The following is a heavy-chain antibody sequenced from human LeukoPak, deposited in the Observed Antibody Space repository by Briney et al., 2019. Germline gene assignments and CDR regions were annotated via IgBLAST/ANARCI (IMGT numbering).Heavy chain of an antibody. V-gene: IGHV4-39*01. Sequence: SETLSLTCTVSGGSISSSSYYWGWIRQPPGKGLEWIGSIYYRGSTYYNPSLKSRVTISVDASKNQFSLKLSSVTAADTAVYYCARRDPSGLLWFGELYAFDIWGQGTMVTVSS. CDR2: IYYRGST. D-gene: IGHD3-10*01. J-gene: IGHJ3*02. CDR1: GGSISSSSYY. CDR3: ARRDPSGLLWFGELYAFDI.